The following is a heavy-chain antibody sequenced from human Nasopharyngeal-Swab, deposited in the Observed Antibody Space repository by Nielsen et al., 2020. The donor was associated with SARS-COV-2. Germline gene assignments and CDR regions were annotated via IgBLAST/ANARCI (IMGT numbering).Heavy chain of an antibody. J-gene: IGHJ3*02. CDR2: LNPNSGGT. Sequence: WVRQAPGQGPEWVGSLNPNSGGTNYAQKFQGRVTLTLDTSINTAYMDLTSLRSDDTAVYYCAREIYYGLGSYYVDDAFDIWGQGTMVTVSS. CDR3: AREIYYGLGSYYVDDAFDI. V-gene: IGHV1-2*02. D-gene: IGHD3-10*01.